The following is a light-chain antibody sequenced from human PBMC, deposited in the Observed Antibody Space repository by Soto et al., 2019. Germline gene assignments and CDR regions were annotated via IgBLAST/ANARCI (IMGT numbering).Light chain of an antibody. CDR1: RYDIGRFS. Sequence: QSVLTQPPSASGTPGQRVTISCSGSRYDIGRFSVNWYQQVPGTAPKLLIYNDNQRPSGVPEQFSASKSGTSTSLAISGLQSDDEADYFCGGWDGTLNGPLFGGGTKLTVL. J-gene: IGLJ3*02. V-gene: IGLV1-44*01. CDR3: GGWDGTLNGPL. CDR2: NDN.